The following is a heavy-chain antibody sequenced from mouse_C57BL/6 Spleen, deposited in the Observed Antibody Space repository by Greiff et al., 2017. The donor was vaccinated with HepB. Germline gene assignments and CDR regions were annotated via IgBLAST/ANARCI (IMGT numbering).Heavy chain of an antibody. V-gene: IGHV1-26*01. CDR3: ARVYDGSLDY. CDR1: GYTFTDYY. Sequence: VQLQQSGPELVKPGASVKISCKASGYTFTDYYMNWVKQSHGKSLEWIGDINPNNGGTSYNQKFKGKATLTVDKSSSTAYMELRSLTSEDSAVYYCARVYDGSLDYWGQGTTLTVSS. D-gene: IGHD1-1*01. CDR2: INPNNGGT. J-gene: IGHJ2*01.